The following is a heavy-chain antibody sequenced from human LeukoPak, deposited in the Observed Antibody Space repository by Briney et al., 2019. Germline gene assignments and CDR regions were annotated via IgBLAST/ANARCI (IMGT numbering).Heavy chain of an antibody. CDR2: IYYSGST. CDR3: ARGGDDYGGTYYFDY. V-gene: IGHV4-59*01. D-gene: IGHD4-23*01. Sequence: SETLSLTCTVSGGSISSYYWSWIRQPPGKGLEWIGYIYYSGSTNYNPSLKSRVTISVDTSKNQFSLKLSSVTAADTAVYYCARGGDDYGGTYYFDYWGQGTLVTVSS. J-gene: IGHJ4*02. CDR1: GGSISSYY.